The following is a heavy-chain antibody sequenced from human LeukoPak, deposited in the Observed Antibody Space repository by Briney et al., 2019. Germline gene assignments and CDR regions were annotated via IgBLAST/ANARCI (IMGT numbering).Heavy chain of an antibody. Sequence: ASVKVSCKASGYTFTSYDINWLQQATGQGLEWMGWMNPNSGHTRYAQKFQGRVTMTRNTSISTAYMELSSLRSEDTAVYYCARLSGYYDTSGYQYPDDYWGQGTLVTVSS. J-gene: IGHJ4*02. CDR2: MNPNSGHT. CDR3: ARLSGYYDTSGYQYPDDY. D-gene: IGHD3-22*01. CDR1: GYTFTSYD. V-gene: IGHV1-8*01.